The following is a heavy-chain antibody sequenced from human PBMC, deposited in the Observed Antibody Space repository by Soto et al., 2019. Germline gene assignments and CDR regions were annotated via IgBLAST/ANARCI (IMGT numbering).Heavy chain of an antibody. V-gene: IGHV3-33*01. J-gene: IGHJ2*01. D-gene: IGHD3-22*01. CDR3: ARGTSSSYYYDSSGYQTVRYFDL. CDR1: GFTFSSYG. CDR2: IWYDGSNK. Sequence: GGSLRLSCAASGFTFSSYGMHWVRQAPGKGLEWVAVIWYDGSNKYYADSVKGRFTISRDNSKNTLYLQMNSLRAEDTAVYYCARGTSSSYYYDSSGYQTVRYFDLWGRGTLVTVSS.